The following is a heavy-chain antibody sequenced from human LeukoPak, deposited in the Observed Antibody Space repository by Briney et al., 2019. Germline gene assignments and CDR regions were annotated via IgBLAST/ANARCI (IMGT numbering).Heavy chain of an antibody. V-gene: IGHV1-2*02. CDR2: INPNTAGT. J-gene: IGHJ4*02. Sequence: ASVKVSCKASGYTFTGYYFHWVRQAPRQGLEWMGWINPNTAGTNYAQKFLGGVTLTWDTSISTAYMELNRLTSDDTAVYFCVPHIYCRDDCLPFAYWGQGTLVTVSS. CDR3: VPHIYCRDDCLPFAY. D-gene: IGHD2-21*02. CDR1: GYTFTGYY.